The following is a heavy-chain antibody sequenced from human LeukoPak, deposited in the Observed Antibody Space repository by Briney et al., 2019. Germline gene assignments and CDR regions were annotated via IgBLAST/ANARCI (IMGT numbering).Heavy chain of an antibody. CDR3: ARDTHYSSGIGTLDY. J-gene: IGHJ4*02. Sequence: PGGSLRLSCAASGFTFSSYEMNWVRQAPGKGLECISLISGSRNSTYYADSVKGRFTISRDNAKKSLYLEMNSLTAEDTALYYCARDTHYSSGIGTLDYWGQGTLVTVSS. CDR1: GFTFSSYE. CDR2: ISGSRNST. V-gene: IGHV3-48*03. D-gene: IGHD3-10*01.